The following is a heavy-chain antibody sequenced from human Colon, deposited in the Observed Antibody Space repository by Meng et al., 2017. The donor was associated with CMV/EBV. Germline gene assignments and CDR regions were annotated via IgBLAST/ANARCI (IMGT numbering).Heavy chain of an antibody. CDR2: INPTTGGT. D-gene: IGHD1-26*01. Sequence: ASVKVSCKASGYTFTAYHIHWVRQAPGQGFEWMGWINPTTGGTSYAQKFQGRVTMTRDNSKNTLYLQMNSLRAEDTALYYCVEATPSPNQQYYFNYWSQGTLVTVSS. CDR3: VEATPSPNQQYYFNY. J-gene: IGHJ4*02. CDR1: GYTFTAYH. V-gene: IGHV1-2*02.